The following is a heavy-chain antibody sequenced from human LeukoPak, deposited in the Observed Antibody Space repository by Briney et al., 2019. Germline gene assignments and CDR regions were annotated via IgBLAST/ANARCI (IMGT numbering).Heavy chain of an antibody. D-gene: IGHD6-19*01. CDR3: ARKIGSGVGFDY. CDR1: GGSISSSSYY. Sequence: SETVSLTCTVSGGSISSSSYYWGWIRQPPEKGLEWIGSFYYSGSTYYNPSLKSRVTISVDTSKNQFSLKLSSVTAADTAVYYCARKIGSGVGFDYWGQTTVVPLSS. J-gene: IGHJ4*02. V-gene: IGHV4-39*01. CDR2: FYYSGST.